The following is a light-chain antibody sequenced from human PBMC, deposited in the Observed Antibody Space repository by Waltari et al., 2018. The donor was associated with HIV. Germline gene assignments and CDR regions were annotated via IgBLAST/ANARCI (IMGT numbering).Light chain of an antibody. CDR1: QSVLYSSNNKNY. CDR2: WAS. Sequence: IVMTQSPDSLAVSLGERATINCHSSQSVLYSSNNKNYLAWYQQKQGQSPKLLIYWASTREFGVPDRFSGSGSGTDFTLTISSLQAEDVAVYYCQQYYSTPLTFGGGTKVEIK. CDR3: QQYYSTPLT. J-gene: IGKJ4*01. V-gene: IGKV4-1*01.